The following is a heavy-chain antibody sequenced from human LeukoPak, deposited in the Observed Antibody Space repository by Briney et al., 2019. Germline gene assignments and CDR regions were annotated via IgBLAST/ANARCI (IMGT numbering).Heavy chain of an antibody. CDR2: IYYSGGT. D-gene: IGHD2/OR15-2a*01. CDR3: ARHAGISPTYSHLRGPSFDY. J-gene: IGHJ4*02. Sequence: PSETLSLTCTVSGGSISSYYWSWIRQPPGKGLEWIGYIYYSGGTNYNPSLKSRVTISVDTSKNQFSLKLSSVTAADTDVYYRARHAGISPTYSHLRGPSFDYWGQGTLVTVSS. CDR1: GGSISSYY. V-gene: IGHV4-59*08.